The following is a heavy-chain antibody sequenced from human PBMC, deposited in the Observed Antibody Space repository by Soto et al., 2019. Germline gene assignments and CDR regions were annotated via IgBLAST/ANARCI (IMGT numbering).Heavy chain of an antibody. D-gene: IGHD3-22*01. CDR2: ISYDGSNK. CDR3: ASQPTNQRGEDYYDSSGPLY. Sequence: QVQLVESGGGVVQPGRSLRLSCAASGFTFSSYAMHWVRQAPGKGLEWVAVISYDGSNKYYADSVKGRFTISRDNSKNTLYLQMNSLRAEDTAVYYCASQPTNQRGEDYYDSSGPLYWGQGTLVTVSS. CDR1: GFTFSSYA. J-gene: IGHJ4*02. V-gene: IGHV3-30-3*01.